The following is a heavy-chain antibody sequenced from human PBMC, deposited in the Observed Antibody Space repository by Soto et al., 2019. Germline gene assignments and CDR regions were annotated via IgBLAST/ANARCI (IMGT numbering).Heavy chain of an antibody. J-gene: IGHJ6*02. CDR3: ATLLGSHQHYYFCIDC. D-gene: IGHD2-2*01. CDR2: IYYSGGT. CDR1: GYSMTSGGYY. Sequence: SETLSLTCTVSGYSMTSGGYYWSWIRHLPGKGLEWIGYIYYSGGTQFNPSLKSRVSMSVDPSKSQFSLRLSSVTAADTAVYYRATLLGSHQHYYFCIDCWGQGTTVAFSS. V-gene: IGHV4-31*03.